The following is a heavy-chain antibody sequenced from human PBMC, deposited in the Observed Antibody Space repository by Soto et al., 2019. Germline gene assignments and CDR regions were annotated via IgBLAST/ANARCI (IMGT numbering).Heavy chain of an antibody. J-gene: IGHJ4*02. CDR3: ARELVYGRDYRAFDY. CDR2: IYYSGNT. V-gene: IGHV4-31*11. D-gene: IGHD3-16*01. CDR1: GDSISSGGYY. Sequence: QVQLQQSGPGLVKPSQTLSLTCAVSGDSISSGGYYWSWIRQHPVKGLEWIGYIYYSGNTYHNPSLKSRVSISLDTSKNQCSLKLSFVTAADTAGYYCARELVYGRDYRAFDYWGQGTLVAVSS.